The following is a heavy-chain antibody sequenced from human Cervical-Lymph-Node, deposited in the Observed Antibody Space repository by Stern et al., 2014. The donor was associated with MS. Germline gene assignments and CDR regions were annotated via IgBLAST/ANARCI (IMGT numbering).Heavy chain of an antibody. Sequence: VQLGQSGAEVKKPGASMKVSCKASGYTFTSYYIHWVRQAPGQRLEWMGWVPPCTGVRSYAQNLQASVPTTKDTSTITAYMELSRVTPDDTAVYYCATDLDYDDSSGPLNHWGQGTLVSVSS. D-gene: IGHD3-22*01. CDR2: VPPCTGVR. V-gene: IGHV1-2*02. J-gene: IGHJ5*02. CDR1: GYTFTSYY. CDR3: ATDLDYDDSSGPLNH.